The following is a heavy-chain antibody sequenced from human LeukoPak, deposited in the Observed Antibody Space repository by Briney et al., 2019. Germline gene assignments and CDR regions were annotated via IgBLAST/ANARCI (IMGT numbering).Heavy chain of an antibody. D-gene: IGHD3-22*01. Sequence: PGGSLRLSCSASGFTFSSFPMHWVRQAPGKGLEYVSAINSNGISKYYADSVKGRFTISRDNSKNTLYLQMSSLRAEDTPVYYCVKDGYYDCSGYDYFDYWGQGTLVTVSS. CDR3: VKDGYYDCSGYDYFDY. J-gene: IGHJ4*02. V-gene: IGHV3-64D*09. CDR2: INSNGISK. CDR1: GFTFSSFP.